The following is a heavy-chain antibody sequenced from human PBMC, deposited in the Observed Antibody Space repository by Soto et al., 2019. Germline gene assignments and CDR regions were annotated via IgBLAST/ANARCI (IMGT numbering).Heavy chain of an antibody. Sequence: ASVKVSCKASGYTFTSYAMHWVRQAPGQRLEWMGWINAGNGNTKYSQKFQGRVTITRDTSASTAYMELSGLRSEDTAVYYCAREPIGLHSHNNWFDPWGQGTLVTVSS. CDR2: INAGNGNT. CDR1: GYTFTSYA. V-gene: IGHV1-3*01. D-gene: IGHD2-15*01. CDR3: AREPIGLHSHNNWFDP. J-gene: IGHJ5*02.